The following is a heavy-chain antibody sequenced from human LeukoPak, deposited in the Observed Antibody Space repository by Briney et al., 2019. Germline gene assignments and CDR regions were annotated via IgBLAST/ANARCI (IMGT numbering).Heavy chain of an antibody. V-gene: IGHV1-2*02. D-gene: IGHD2-2*01. CDR1: GYTFTRYG. CDR3: AREVRYCSSTSCQVDAFDI. CDR2: INPNSGGT. Sequence: GASVKVSCKASGYTFTRYGITWVRQAPGQGLEWMGWINPNSGGTNYAQKFQGRVTMTRDTSISTAYMELSRLRSDDTAVYYCAREVRYCSSTSCQVDAFDIWGQGTMVTVSS. J-gene: IGHJ3*02.